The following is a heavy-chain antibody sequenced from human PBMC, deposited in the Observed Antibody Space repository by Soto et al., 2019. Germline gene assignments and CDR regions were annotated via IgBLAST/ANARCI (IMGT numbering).Heavy chain of an antibody. V-gene: IGHV3-15*01. CDR3: RRDWDYPVL. CDR2: VRSKADGGTT. D-gene: IGHD1-7*01. CDR1: GFTFANAW. Sequence: EVQLVESGGGLVQPGGSLRLSSAASGFTFANAWMSWVRQAPGKGLEWVGRVRSKADGGTTDYAAPVKGRFTISRDDSENTLYLQMNSLKIADTAVYYCRRDWDYPVLWGQGTLVTVSS. J-gene: IGHJ4*02.